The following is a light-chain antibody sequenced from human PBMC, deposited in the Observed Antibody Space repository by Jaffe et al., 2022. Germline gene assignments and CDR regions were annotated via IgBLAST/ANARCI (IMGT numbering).Light chain of an antibody. CDR1: QSLSSNY. J-gene: IGKJ2*01. V-gene: IGKV3-20*01. CDR3: QQYGGSPPT. Sequence: EIVLTQSPGTLSLSPGERATLSCRASQSLSSNYLAWYQQKPGQAPRLLIYGASSRATGISDRFSGSGSGTDFTLTISRLEPEDFAVYYCQQYGGSPPTFGQGTKLEIK. CDR2: GAS.